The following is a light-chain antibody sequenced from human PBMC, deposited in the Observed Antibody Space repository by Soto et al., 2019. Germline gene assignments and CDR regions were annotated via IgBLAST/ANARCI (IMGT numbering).Light chain of an antibody. CDR3: KSYACTHAYV. J-gene: IGLJ6*01. CDR2: EAV. Sequence: QSVLTQPPSASGSPGQSATISCTGTKSDIGVYDFVSWYQHHPGKAPRLIIYEAVQRPSGVPDRFSGSKSGNTASLTVSGLQAADEADYFWKSYACTHAYVFGSGPKDTV. V-gene: IGLV2-8*01. CDR1: KSDIGVYDF.